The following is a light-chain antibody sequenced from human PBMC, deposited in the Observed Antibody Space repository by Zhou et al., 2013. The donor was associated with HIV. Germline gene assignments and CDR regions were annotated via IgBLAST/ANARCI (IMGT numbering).Light chain of an antibody. CDR1: QSISSY. J-gene: IGKJ1*01. CDR3: QKYDSGPRT. V-gene: IGKV1-39*01. Sequence: IQLTQSPSFLSASVGDRVTIACRASQSISSYLNWYQQKPGKAPKVLIYAASSLQSGVPSRFSGSGSGTDYSLTITSLQSEDFATYYCQKYDSGPRTFGQGTKLVIK. CDR2: AAS.